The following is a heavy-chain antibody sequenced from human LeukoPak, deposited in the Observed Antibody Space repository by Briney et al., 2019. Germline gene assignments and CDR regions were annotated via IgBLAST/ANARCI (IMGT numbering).Heavy chain of an antibody. CDR2: ISAYSGNR. CDR1: GYTFTTYG. Sequence: GASVKVSCKASGYTFTTYGISWVRQAPGQGLEWMGWISAYSGNRNYAQKLQGRVTMTTDTSTTTAYMELRSLRSDDTAVYYCARLSVTTQTDDYWGQGTLVTVSS. D-gene: IGHD4-17*01. J-gene: IGHJ4*02. CDR3: ARLSVTTQTDDY. V-gene: IGHV1-18*01.